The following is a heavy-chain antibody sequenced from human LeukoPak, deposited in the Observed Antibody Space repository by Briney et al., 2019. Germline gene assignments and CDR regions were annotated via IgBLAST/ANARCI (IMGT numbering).Heavy chain of an antibody. D-gene: IGHD6-19*01. CDR2: INHSGST. Sequence: SETLSLTCAVYGGSFSGYYWSWIRQPPGEGLEWIGEINHSGSTNYNPSLKSRVTISVDTSKNQFSLKLSSVTAADTAVYYCARGHSSGWYFDYWGQGTLVTVSS. V-gene: IGHV4-34*01. J-gene: IGHJ4*02. CDR1: GGSFSGYY. CDR3: ARGHSSGWYFDY.